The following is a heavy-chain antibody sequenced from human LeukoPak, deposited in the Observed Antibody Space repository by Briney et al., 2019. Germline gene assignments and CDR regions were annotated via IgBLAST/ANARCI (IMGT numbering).Heavy chain of an antibody. D-gene: IGHD5-24*01. V-gene: IGHV4-59*01. CDR2: IYYSGST. CDR1: GGSISSYY. CDR3: ARRDGYFDY. Sequence: PSETLSLTCTVPGGSISSYYWSWIRQPPGKGLEWIGYIYYSGSTNYNPSLKSRVTISVDTSKNQFSLKLSSVTAADTAVYYCARRDGYFDYWGQGTLVTVSS. J-gene: IGHJ4*02.